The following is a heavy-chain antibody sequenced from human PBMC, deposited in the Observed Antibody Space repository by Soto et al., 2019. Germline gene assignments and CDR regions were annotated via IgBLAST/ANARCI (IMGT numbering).Heavy chain of an antibody. V-gene: IGHV3-30-3*01. D-gene: IGHD1-26*01. CDR3: ARDRPIVGAILDY. CDR1: GFTFSSYA. CDR2: ISYDGSNK. Sequence: GGSLRLSCAASGFTFSSYAMHWVLQAPGKGLEWVAVISYDGSNKYYADSVKGRFTISRDNSKNTLYLQMNSLRAEDTAVYYCARDRPIVGAILDYWGQGTLVTVSS. J-gene: IGHJ4*02.